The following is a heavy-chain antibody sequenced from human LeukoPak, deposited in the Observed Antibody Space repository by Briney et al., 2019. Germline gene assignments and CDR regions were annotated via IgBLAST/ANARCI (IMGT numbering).Heavy chain of an antibody. V-gene: IGHV3-43*02. Sequence: GGSLRLSCEASGFTFDDYAMHWVRQAPGKGLEWVSLISGDGGSTYYADSVKGRFTISRDNSKNSLYLQMNSLRTEDTALYYCAKDMGGHSYGDDAFDIWGQGTMVTVSS. CDR3: AKDMGGHSYGDDAFDI. D-gene: IGHD5-18*01. CDR2: ISGDGGST. J-gene: IGHJ3*02. CDR1: GFTFDDYA.